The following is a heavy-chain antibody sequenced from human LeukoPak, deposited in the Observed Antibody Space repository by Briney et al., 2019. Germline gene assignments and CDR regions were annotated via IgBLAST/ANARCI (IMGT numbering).Heavy chain of an antibody. CDR3: AKDGKFHYGYYFDY. D-gene: IGHD3-10*01. V-gene: IGHV3-23*01. J-gene: IGHJ4*02. Sequence: PGESLRLSCAASGFTFSTYGMSWVRQSPGKGLEWVSGISGSGGSTYHADSVKGRFTISRDNSKNTLYLQMNSLRVEDTAVYYCAKDGKFHYGYYFDYWGQGTLVTVSS. CDR1: GFTFSTYG. CDR2: ISGSGGST.